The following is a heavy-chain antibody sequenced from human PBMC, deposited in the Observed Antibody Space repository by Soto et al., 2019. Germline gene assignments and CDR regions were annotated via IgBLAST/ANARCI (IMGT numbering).Heavy chain of an antibody. CDR3: ARKANAAFDI. CDR2: INPDTGNA. Sequence: ASVKVSCKASGYTFTAYYIHWVRQAPGQGLEWIGRINPDTGNADFAQKFEAWVTMTRDTSTATAYMDLSSLTSDDTALYYCARKANAAFDIWGQGTRVTVSS. V-gene: IGHV1-2*04. J-gene: IGHJ3*02. CDR1: GYTFTAYY.